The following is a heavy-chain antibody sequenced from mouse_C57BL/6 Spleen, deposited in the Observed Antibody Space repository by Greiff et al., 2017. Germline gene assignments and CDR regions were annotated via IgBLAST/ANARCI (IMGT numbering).Heavy chain of an antibody. Sequence: QVQLQQPGAELVKPGASVKMSCKASGYTFTSSWITWVQQRPGQGLEWIGDIYPGCGSTNYNEKFKSHATLTVDTSASTACMQLSSLASEDSAVEYGARVGNYYFDYWGQGTTLTVSS. J-gene: IGHJ2*01. CDR1: GYTFTSSW. CDR3: ARVGNYYFDY. V-gene: IGHV1-55*01. CDR2: IYPGCGST. D-gene: IGHD2-1*01.